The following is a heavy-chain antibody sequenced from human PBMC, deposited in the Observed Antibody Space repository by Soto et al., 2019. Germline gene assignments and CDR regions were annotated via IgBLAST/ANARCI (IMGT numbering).Heavy chain of an antibody. D-gene: IGHD3-3*01. V-gene: IGHV3-30*18. CDR3: TKRRNVLRFLEWSYGMEV. CDR2: ISDDGSNK. J-gene: IGHJ6*01. CDR1: GFAFSSYD. Sequence: PVGSRILYGPPSGFAFSSYDIHWDRQAPCKSVEWVAFISDDGSNKYYADSMKGRFTMSRENSKSTLYLQMNSLRVEDTAVYYCTKRRNVLRFLEWSYGMEVWGQGTTV.